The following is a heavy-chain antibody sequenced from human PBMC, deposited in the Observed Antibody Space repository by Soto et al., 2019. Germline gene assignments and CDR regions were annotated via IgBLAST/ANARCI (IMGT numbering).Heavy chain of an antibody. V-gene: IGHV4-59*01. CDR1: GGSISSYY. J-gene: IGHJ4*02. CDR3: ASYANYNHY. D-gene: IGHD4-4*01. CDR2: VYYSGST. Sequence: QVQLQESGPGRVKPSETLSLTCTVSGGSISSYYWSWIRQPPGKGLEWIGYVYYSGSTNYNPSLKSRVTISVDTSKNQFSLKLSSVTAADTAVYYCASYANYNHYWGQGTLVTVSS.